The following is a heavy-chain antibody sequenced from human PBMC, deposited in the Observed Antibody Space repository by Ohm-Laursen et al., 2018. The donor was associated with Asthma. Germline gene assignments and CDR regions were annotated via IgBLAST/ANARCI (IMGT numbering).Heavy chain of an antibody. V-gene: IGHV3-21*01. J-gene: IGHJ4*02. Sequence: SLRLSCAASGFTFSSYAMSWVRQAPGKGLEWVASISTASTFIYYADSVRGRFTTSRDNARNLVFLQMDSLRAEGTAVYYCAKDQGEWVAVSGTYYLDYWGQGALVTVSS. CDR1: GFTFSSYA. CDR2: ISTASTFI. CDR3: AKDQGEWVAVSGTYYLDY. D-gene: IGHD6-19*01.